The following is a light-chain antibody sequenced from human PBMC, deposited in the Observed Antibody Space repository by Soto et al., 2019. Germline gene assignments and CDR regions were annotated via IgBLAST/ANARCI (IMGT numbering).Light chain of an antibody. Sequence: QSVLTQPPSASGTPGQRVLISCSGSSSSIGRNTVNWYQQLPGTAPKLLIYSNSQRPSGVPDRFSGSKSGTSASLAISGLRSEDEADYFCSAWDDRLNGPLFGGGTKVTVL. J-gene: IGLJ2*01. V-gene: IGLV1-44*01. CDR2: SNS. CDR1: SSSIGRNT. CDR3: SAWDDRLNGPL.